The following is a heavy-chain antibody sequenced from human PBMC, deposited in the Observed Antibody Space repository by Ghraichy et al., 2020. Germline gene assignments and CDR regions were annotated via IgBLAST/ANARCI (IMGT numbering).Heavy chain of an antibody. Sequence: SVKVSCKASGGTFSSYAISWVRQAPGQGLGWMGRIIPILGIANYAQKFQGRVTITADKSTSTAYMELSSLRSEDTAVYYCAVEGGGFCSGGSCYWFDPWGQGTLVTVSS. CDR1: GGTFSSYA. J-gene: IGHJ5*02. CDR3: AVEGGGFCSGGSCYWFDP. V-gene: IGHV1-69*04. CDR2: IIPILGIA. D-gene: IGHD2-15*01.